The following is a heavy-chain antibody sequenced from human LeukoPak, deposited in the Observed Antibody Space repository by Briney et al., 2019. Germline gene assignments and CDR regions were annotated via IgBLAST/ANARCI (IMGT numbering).Heavy chain of an antibody. V-gene: IGHV3-21*01. D-gene: IGHD1-20*01. J-gene: IGHJ4*02. CDR1: GFTFSSYS. CDR2: ISSSSSYI. CDR3: ARVRITGTTRFFDY. Sequence: GGSLRLSCAASGFTFSSYSMNWVRQAPGKALEWVSSISSSSSYIYYADSVKGRFTISRDNAKNSLYLQMHSLRAEDTAVYYCARVRITGTTRFFDYWGQGTLVTVSS.